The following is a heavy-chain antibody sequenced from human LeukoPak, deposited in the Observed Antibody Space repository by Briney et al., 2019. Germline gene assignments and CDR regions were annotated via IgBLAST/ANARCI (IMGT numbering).Heavy chain of an antibody. D-gene: IGHD6-19*01. Sequence: ASVKVSCKASGYTFSSYYMHWVRQAPGQGLEWMGITNPSGGRTSYAQKFQGRVTMTRDTSTSTVYMELSSLRAEDTAVYYCARKGGSAWYEDAFDIWGQGTMVTVSS. CDR3: ARKGGSAWYEDAFDI. V-gene: IGHV1-46*01. CDR2: TNPSGGRT. J-gene: IGHJ3*02. CDR1: GYTFSSYY.